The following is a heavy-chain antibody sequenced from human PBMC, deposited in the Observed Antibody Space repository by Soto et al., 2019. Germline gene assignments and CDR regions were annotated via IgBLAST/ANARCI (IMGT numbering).Heavy chain of an antibody. J-gene: IGHJ4*02. Sequence: GGSLRLSCAASGFTFSSYAMSWVRQAPEKGLEWVSAISGSGGSTYYADSVKGRFTISRDNSKNTLYLQMNSLRAEDTAVYYCAKGTETRSGSYTSDYWGQGTLVTVSS. D-gene: IGHD3-10*01. CDR1: GFTFSSYA. CDR2: ISGSGGST. CDR3: AKGTETRSGSYTSDY. V-gene: IGHV3-23*01.